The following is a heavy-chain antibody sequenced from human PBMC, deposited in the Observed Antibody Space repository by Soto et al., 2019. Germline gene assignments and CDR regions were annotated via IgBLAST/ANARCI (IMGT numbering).Heavy chain of an antibody. Sequence: SETLSLTCTVSGGSISSYYWSWIRQAPGKGPEWIAYIHYSGDTNYNPSLKSRVTISLDTSKNQLSLRLTSVTAADTAVYYCAKMARYQLPGSSHYHYMDVWGKGTTVTVSS. D-gene: IGHD2-2*01. J-gene: IGHJ6*03. V-gene: IGHV4-59*08. CDR3: AKMARYQLPGSSHYHYMDV. CDR2: IHYSGDT. CDR1: GGSISSYY.